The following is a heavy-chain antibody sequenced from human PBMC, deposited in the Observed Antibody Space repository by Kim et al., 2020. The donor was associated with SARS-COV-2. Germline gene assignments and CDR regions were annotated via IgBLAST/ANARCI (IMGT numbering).Heavy chain of an antibody. Sequence: GGSLRLSCAASGFTFSSYAMHWVRQAPGKGLEWVAVISYDGSNNYYADSVKGRFTISRDNSKNTLYLQMNSLRAEDTAVYYCASSTNGNYYYGMDVWGQG. CDR1: GFTFSSYA. J-gene: IGHJ6*02. V-gene: IGHV3-30-3*01. CDR3: ASSTNGNYYYGMDV. CDR2: ISYDGSNN. D-gene: IGHD6-13*01.